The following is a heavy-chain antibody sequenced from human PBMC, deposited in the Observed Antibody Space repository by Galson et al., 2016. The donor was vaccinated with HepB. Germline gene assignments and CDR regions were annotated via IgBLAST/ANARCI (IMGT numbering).Heavy chain of an antibody. J-gene: IGHJ1*01. CDR3: ARDTSTWDGLGTEYFHH. CDR1: GDSVSSNDAI. V-gene: IGHV6-1*01. D-gene: IGHD2-2*01. CDR2: TYYRSKWYN. Sequence: CAISGDSVSSNDAIWNWIRQSQSRGLEWLGRTYYRSKWYNHYAVSVKSRITIDPDTSRNQISLQLNSVTPEDTAVYYCARDTSTWDGLGTEYFHHWGQGTLVTVSS.